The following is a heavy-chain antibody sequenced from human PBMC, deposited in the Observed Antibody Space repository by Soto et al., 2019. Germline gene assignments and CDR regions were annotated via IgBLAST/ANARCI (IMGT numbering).Heavy chain of an antibody. J-gene: IGHJ4*02. CDR1: GGSIGSTSYY. Sequence: PSETLSLTCTVSGGSIGSTSYYWGWIRQPPGKGPECIGSINYSGNTYYNPSLKSRVTMSVDTSKNQFSLKLSSVTAADTAVYYCARKCRGYDLPYFEYWGQGTLVTVSS. V-gene: IGHV4-39*01. CDR2: INYSGNT. D-gene: IGHD5-12*01. CDR3: ARKCRGYDLPYFEY.